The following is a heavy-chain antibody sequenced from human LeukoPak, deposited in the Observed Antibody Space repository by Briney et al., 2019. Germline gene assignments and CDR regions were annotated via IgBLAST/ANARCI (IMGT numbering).Heavy chain of an antibody. CDR1: GFTFSSYA. Sequence: PGGSLRLSCAASGFTFSSYAMSWVRQAPGKGLEWVSAISGSGGSTYYADSVKGRFTISRDNSKNTLYLQMNSLRAEDTAVYYCAKDSEGGAARRWGNYFDYWGRGTLVTVSS. J-gene: IGHJ4*02. V-gene: IGHV3-23*01. D-gene: IGHD6-6*01. CDR2: ISGSGGST. CDR3: AKDSEGGAARRWGNYFDY.